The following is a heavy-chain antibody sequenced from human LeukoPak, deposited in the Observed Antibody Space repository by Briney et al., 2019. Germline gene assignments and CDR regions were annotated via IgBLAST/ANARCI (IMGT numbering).Heavy chain of an antibody. CDR3: ARADSGYGGNSGWYFDL. CDR1: GFTFSGYS. J-gene: IGHJ2*01. Sequence: PGGSLRLSCAASGFTFSGYSMNWVRQAPGKGLEWVSSLSSSSSYVYYADSVKGRFTISRDNAKNSLYLQMNSLRAEDTAVYYCARADSGYGGNSGWYFDLWGRGTLVTVSS. V-gene: IGHV3-21*01. D-gene: IGHD4-23*01. CDR2: LSSSSSYV.